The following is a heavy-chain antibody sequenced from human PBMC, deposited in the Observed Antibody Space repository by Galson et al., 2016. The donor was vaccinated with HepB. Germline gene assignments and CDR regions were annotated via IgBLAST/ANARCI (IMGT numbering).Heavy chain of an antibody. CDR2: IYPDDSDT. D-gene: IGHD1-7*01. CDR1: EYNFDTYW. V-gene: IGHV5-51*01. J-gene: IGHJ4*01. CDR3: ARQNFGHYFDY. Sequence: QSGAEVKKPGESLKISCKGSEYNFDTYWIVWVRQMPGKGLEWMGNIYPDDSDTTYSPSFQGQVTISADKSISTAYLQWNSLKASDTAIYFCARQNFGHYFDYWGHGTLVTVSS.